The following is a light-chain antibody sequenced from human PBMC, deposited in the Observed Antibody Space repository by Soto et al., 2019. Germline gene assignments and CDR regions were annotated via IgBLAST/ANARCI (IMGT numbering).Light chain of an antibody. V-gene: IGLV1-40*01. CDR2: GNS. Sequence: QSVLTQPPSVSSAPGQRVTISCTGSSSSIGAGYDVHWYQQLPGTAPKLLIYGNSNRPSGVPDRFSGSKSGTSASLAITGLQAEDEADYYCQSYDSSLSGSYVFGTGTKVTVL. CDR1: SSSIGAGYD. CDR3: QSYDSSLSGSYV. J-gene: IGLJ1*01.